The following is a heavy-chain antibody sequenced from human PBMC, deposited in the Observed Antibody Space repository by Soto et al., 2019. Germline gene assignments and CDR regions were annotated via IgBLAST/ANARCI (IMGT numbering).Heavy chain of an antibody. J-gene: IGHJ4*02. Sequence: ASVKVSCKASGYTFTSYGISWVRQAPGQGLEWMGWISAYNGNTNYAQKLQGRVTMTTDTSTSTAYMELRSLRSDDTAVYYCARDLYCYDSSGYYIRLDYWGQGTLVTVSS. CDR3: ARDLYCYDSSGYYIRLDY. CDR1: GYTFTSYG. CDR2: ISAYNGNT. D-gene: IGHD3-22*01. V-gene: IGHV1-18*04.